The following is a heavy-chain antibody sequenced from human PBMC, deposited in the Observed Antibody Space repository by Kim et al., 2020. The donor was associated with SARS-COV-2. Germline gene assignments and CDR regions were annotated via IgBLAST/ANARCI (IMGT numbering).Heavy chain of an antibody. J-gene: IGHJ5*02. CDR3: ARNPSYYYGSGSPPNWFDP. V-gene: IGHV3-7*04. Sequence: KGRFTNSEDNAKNSLYLQMNSLRAEDTAVYYCARNPSYYYGSGSPPNWFDPWGQGTLVTVSS. D-gene: IGHD3-10*01.